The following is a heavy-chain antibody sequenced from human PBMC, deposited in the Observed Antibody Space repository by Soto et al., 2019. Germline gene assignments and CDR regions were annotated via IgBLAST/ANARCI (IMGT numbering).Heavy chain of an antibody. CDR2: INHSGST. V-gene: IGHV4-34*01. Sequence: SETLSLTCAVHGGSLSGYYWSWIRQPPGKGLEWIGEINHSGSTNYNPSLKSRVTISVDTSKNQFSLKLSSVTAADTAVYYCARGLGSSWGDYFDYWGQGTLVTVSS. J-gene: IGHJ4*02. CDR1: GGSLSGYY. CDR3: ARGLGSSWGDYFDY. D-gene: IGHD6-13*01.